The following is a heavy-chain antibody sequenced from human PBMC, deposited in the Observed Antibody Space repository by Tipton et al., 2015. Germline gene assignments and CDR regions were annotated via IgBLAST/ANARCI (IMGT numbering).Heavy chain of an antibody. CDR3: AGARWSRLVTAYYFGLDV. J-gene: IGHJ6*02. CDR1: GGSISSGGYY. V-gene: IGHV4-31*03. D-gene: IGHD3-3*01. Sequence: TLSLTCIVSGGSISSGGYYWSWIRQHPGKGLEWIGYMYYSGSTHYNPSLKSRVSMSVDTSKNQFSLKVSSVTAADTAVYYCAGARWSRLVTAYYFGLDVWGQGTTVTVSS. CDR2: MYYSGST.